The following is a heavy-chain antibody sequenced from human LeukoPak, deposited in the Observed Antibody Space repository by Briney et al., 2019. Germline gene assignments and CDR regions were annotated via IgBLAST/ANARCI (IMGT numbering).Heavy chain of an antibody. CDR2: MKPNTGGT. Sequence: ASVKVSCTASGYTFTDRYIHWVRQAPGQGLEWMGWMKPNTGGTKYAEKFQGRVTMTRDTSISTAYMELNGLRSDDTAVYYCARGPGTRIVVSNEYFHHWGQGTLVTVSS. V-gene: IGHV1-2*02. CDR3: ARGPGTRIVVSNEYFHH. J-gene: IGHJ1*01. CDR1: GYTFTDRY. D-gene: IGHD3-22*01.